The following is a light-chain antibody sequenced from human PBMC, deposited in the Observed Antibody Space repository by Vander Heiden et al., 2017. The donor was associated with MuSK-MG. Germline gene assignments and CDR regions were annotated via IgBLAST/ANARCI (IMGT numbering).Light chain of an antibody. J-gene: IGLJ1*01. CDR2: DVS. CDR1: SSDVGGYNY. V-gene: IGLV2-14*01. Sequence: QSALTQPASVSGSPGQSITISCTGTSSDVGGYNYVSWYQQHPGKAPKLMIYDVSNRPSGVSNRFSGSKSGTTASLTISGLQAEDEAYYYCSSYTSSSTLVFGTGTKLTVL. CDR3: SSYTSSSTLV.